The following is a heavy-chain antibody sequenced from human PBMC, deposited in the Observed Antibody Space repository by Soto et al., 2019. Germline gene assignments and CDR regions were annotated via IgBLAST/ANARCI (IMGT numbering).Heavy chain of an antibody. CDR2: ISYDGSKR. J-gene: IGHJ4*02. Sequence: PGGSLRLSCVVSGFTFNVFGMHWVRQAPGKGLEWVSLISYDGSKRYYADSVKGRFAISRDNSKNTLYLQMNSLRVEDTAVYYCAKDRDYYYGRGSYSPFDYWGQGTLVTVST. D-gene: IGHD3-10*01. CDR1: GFTFNVFG. CDR3: AKDRDYYYGRGSYSPFDY. V-gene: IGHV3-30*18.